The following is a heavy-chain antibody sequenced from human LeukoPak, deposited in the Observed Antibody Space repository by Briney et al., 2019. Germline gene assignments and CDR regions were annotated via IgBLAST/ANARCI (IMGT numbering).Heavy chain of an antibody. CDR3: AKDVRRCNGACT. J-gene: IGHJ5*02. Sequence: GGSLRLSCAASGFSFSTYSFRWVRQAPGKGLEWVSGISAGGGDTFYADSVKGRFTISRDNSKNTLSLQMNSLRVEDTAIYYCAKDVRRCNGACTWGQGTLVTVSS. D-gene: IGHD2-8*01. CDR1: GFSFSTYS. V-gene: IGHV3-23*01. CDR2: ISAGGGDT.